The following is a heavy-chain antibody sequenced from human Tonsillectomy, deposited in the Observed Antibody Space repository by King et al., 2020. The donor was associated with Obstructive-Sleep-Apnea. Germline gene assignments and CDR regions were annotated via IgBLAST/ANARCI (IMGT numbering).Heavy chain of an antibody. V-gene: IGHV1-18*04. CDR3: ARDPSSLRGVVTAISDY. CDR2: ISAYIGNT. D-gene: IGHD2-21*02. J-gene: IGHJ4*02. CDR1: GYTFTSYG. Sequence: QLVQSGAEVKKPGASVKVSCKASGYTFTSYGISWVRQAPGQGLEWMGWISAYIGNTNYAQKLQGRVTMTTDTSTSTAYMELGSPRSDDAAVYYCARDPSSLRGVVTAISDYWGQGTLVTVSS.